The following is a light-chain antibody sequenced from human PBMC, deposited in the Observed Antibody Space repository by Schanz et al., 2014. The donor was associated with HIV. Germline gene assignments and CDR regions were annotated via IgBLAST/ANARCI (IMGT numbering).Light chain of an antibody. J-gene: IGLJ2*01. V-gene: IGLV1-40*01. Sequence: QSVLAQPLSVSGAPGQRVTISCTGSSSNIGTGYDVHWYQVLPGIAPKLLIFANSDRPSGVPDRFSGSKSGTSASLAITGLQAEDEADYYCQSYDSSLGELVVFGGGTKLTVL. CDR1: SSNIGTGYD. CDR3: QSYDSSLGELVV. CDR2: ANS.